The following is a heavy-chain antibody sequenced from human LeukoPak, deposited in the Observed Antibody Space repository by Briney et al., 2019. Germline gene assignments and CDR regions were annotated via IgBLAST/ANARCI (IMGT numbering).Heavy chain of an antibody. CDR3: AKDSGGDYYDSLEYFQN. CDR2: ISYDGINK. Sequence: QPGRSLRLSCAASGFIFSNYGMHWVRQAPGKGLEWVALISYDGINKNYADSVKGRFTISRDNSKNTLYLQMNSLRAEDTAVYYCAKDSGGDYYDSLEYFQNWGQGTLVTVSS. D-gene: IGHD3-22*01. J-gene: IGHJ1*01. CDR1: GFIFSNYG. V-gene: IGHV3-30*18.